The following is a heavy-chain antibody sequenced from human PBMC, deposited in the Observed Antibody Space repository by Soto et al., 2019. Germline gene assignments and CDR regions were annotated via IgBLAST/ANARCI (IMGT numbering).Heavy chain of an antibody. CDR1: GFTFSSYW. D-gene: IGHD6-19*01. Sequence: EVQLVESGGGLVQPGGSLRLSCAASGFTFSSYWMHWVRQAPGKGLVWVSRSNSDGSDTNYADSVKGRFTISRDNAKNTLYLQMNSRRAEDTAVYYCARDRGGSLFDYWGQGTLVTVSS. CDR2: SNSDGSDT. CDR3: ARDRGGSLFDY. V-gene: IGHV3-74*01. J-gene: IGHJ4*02.